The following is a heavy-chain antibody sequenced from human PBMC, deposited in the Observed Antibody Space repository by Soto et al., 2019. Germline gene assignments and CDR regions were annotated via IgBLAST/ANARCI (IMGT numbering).Heavy chain of an antibody. CDR3: GSLWGPYSFDI. V-gene: IGHV5-51*01. D-gene: IGHD7-27*01. J-gene: IGHJ4*02. CDR2: IYPGDSDT. CDR1: GYSFTSYW. Sequence: ESLKISCKGSGYSFTSYWIGWVRQMPGKGLEWMGIIYPGDSDTRYSPSFQGQVTISADKSISTAYLQWSSLTATDTALYYLGSLWGPYSFDIWALGPLLTVPS.